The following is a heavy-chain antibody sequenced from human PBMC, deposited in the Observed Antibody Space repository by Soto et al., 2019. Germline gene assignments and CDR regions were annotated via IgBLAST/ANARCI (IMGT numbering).Heavy chain of an antibody. CDR1: GGSISSGDYY. J-gene: IGHJ5*02. D-gene: IGHD2-15*01. CDR3: ARPSHYCSGGSCYRRNWFDP. Sequence: SETLSLTCTVSGGSISSGDYYWSWIRQPPGKGLEWIGYIYYSGSTYYNPSLKSRVTISVDTSKNQFSLKLSSVTAADTAVYYCARPSHYCSGGSCYRRNWFDPWGQGTLVTVSS. V-gene: IGHV4-30-4*01. CDR2: IYYSGST.